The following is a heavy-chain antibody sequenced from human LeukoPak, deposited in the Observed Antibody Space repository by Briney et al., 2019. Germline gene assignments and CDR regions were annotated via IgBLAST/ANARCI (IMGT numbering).Heavy chain of an antibody. CDR2: ISYDGSNE. D-gene: IGHD3-10*01. CDR1: GFTFSSYG. V-gene: IGHV3-30*18. CDR3: AKVGDGSGSYLRPYYYGMDV. Sequence: GGSLRLSCAASGFTFSSYGMHWVRQAPGKGLEWVAVISYDGSNEYYADSVKGRFTISRDNSKNTLYLQMNSLRAEDTAVYYCAKVGDGSGSYLRPYYYGMDVWGQGTTVTVSS. J-gene: IGHJ6*02.